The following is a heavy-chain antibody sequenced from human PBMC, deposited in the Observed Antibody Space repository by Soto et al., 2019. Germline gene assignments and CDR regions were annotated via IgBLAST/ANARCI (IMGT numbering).Heavy chain of an antibody. Sequence: SETLSLTCSVSGDSVSSDRYFWTWIRQPPGKGLEWIAYISYTGDTNYNPSLKSRVTISVDTSRNQFSLTLTSVTAADTAVYFCARIVVGATVDLWGQGSLVTVSA. CDR1: GDSVSSDRYF. D-gene: IGHD1-26*01. J-gene: IGHJ5*02. V-gene: IGHV4-61*01. CDR3: ARIVVGATVDL. CDR2: ISYTGDT.